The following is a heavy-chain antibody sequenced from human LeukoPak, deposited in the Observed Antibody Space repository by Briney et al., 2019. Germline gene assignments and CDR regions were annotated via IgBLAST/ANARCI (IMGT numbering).Heavy chain of an antibody. D-gene: IGHD2-15*01. J-gene: IGHJ4*02. Sequence: GGSLRLSCAASGFTFSSYGMHWVRQAPGKGLEWVAVIWYDGSNKYYADSVKGRFTISRDDSKNTAYLQMNSLKAEDTAVYYCTRQDCSGGSCSYVDYRGQGTLVTVSS. CDR3: TRQDCSGGSCSYVDY. V-gene: IGHV3-33*01. CDR1: GFTFSSYG. CDR2: IWYDGSNK.